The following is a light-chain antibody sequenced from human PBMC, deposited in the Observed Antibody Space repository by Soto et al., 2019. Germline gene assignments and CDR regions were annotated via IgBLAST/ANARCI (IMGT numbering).Light chain of an antibody. J-gene: IGKJ2*01. CDR3: QQTYNAPYT. Sequence: DIQMTQSPSSLSVSMGDRVTITCRASQNIGTSLNWYQMKLGRAPTLLIYSASTLQSWAPSRFSGGGSGTDFTLTINSLQPEDFATYSCQQTYNAPYTFGQGTMLEIK. V-gene: IGKV1-39*01. CDR2: SAS. CDR1: QNIGTS.